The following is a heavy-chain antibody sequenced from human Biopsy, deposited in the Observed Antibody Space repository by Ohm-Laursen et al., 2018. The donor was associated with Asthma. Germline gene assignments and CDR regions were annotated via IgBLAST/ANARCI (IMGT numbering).Heavy chain of an antibody. V-gene: IGHV4-39*01. D-gene: IGHD7-27*01. Sequence: TLSLICSVSGGSMSSSSYSWGWIRQPPGKGLEWIGSISYTGNTDIPSLRSRVTLSVDTSKNNFSLKLPSVTAADTAVFYCARHWNWGSFFDYWGQGMLVTVSS. J-gene: IGHJ4*02. CDR3: ARHWNWGSFFDY. CDR1: GGSMSSSSYS. CDR2: ISYTGNT.